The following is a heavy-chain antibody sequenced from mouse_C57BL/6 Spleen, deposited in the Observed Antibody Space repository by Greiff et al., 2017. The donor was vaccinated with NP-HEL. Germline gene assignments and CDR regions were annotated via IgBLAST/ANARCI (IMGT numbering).Heavy chain of an antibody. J-gene: IGHJ4*01. CDR1: GFSLSTFGMG. CDR3: ARIDYYGSSLYYAMDY. V-gene: IGHV8-8*01. CDR2: TWWGDDK. Sequence: QVTLKECGPGILQPSQSLSLTCSVSGFSLSTFGMGVGWIRQPSGKGLEWLVHTWWGDDKYYNPVLKSRLTIPKNTCKNLIILMIANVDTADTATNYCARIDYYGSSLYYAMDYWGQGTSVTVSS. D-gene: IGHD1-1*01.